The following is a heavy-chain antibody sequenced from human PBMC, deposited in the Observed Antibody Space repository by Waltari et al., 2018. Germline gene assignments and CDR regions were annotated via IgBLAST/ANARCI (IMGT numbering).Heavy chain of an antibody. V-gene: IGHV4-39*02. D-gene: IGHD1-26*01. CDR1: GGSVSTGTNY. CDR2: IYYTGNA. Sequence: QLQLQESGPGLVKPSETLSLTCTVSGGSVSTGTNYWAWIRQPPGKGLEWIGTIYYTGNAYYNPSLKSRTTMSVDTSRNQFSLKLTSVTAADTAVYYCARELAAGGATGYWGQGTLVTVSS. J-gene: IGHJ4*02. CDR3: ARELAAGGATGY.